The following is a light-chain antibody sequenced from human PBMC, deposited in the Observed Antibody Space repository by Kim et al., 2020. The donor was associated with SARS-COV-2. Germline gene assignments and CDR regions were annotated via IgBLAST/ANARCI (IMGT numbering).Light chain of an antibody. V-gene: IGLV3-1*01. Sequence: SYELTQPPSVSVSPGQTASITCSGDKLGDKYACWYQQKPGQSPVVVIHQDRKRPSGIPERFSGSNSGNTATLNISWTQAMDEADYYCQAWDSSTVVFGGGTQLTVL. CDR3: QAWDSSTVV. J-gene: IGLJ2*01. CDR1: KLGDKY. CDR2: QDR.